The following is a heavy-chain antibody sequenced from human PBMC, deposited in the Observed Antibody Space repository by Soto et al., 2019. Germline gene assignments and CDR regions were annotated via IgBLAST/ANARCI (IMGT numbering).Heavy chain of an antibody. J-gene: IGHJ4*02. CDR1: GGTFSSYA. D-gene: IGHD4-4*01. Sequence: SVKVSCKASGGTFSSYAISWVRQAPGQGLEWMGGIIPIFGTANYAQKFQGRVTITADKSTSTAYMELRSLRSEDTAVYYCARARQRTVTPLHFEYWGQRTLVTVAS. V-gene: IGHV1-69*06. CDR2: IIPIFGTA. CDR3: ARARQRTVTPLHFEY.